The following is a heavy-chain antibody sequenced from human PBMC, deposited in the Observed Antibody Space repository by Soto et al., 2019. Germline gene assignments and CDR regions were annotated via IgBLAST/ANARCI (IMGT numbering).Heavy chain of an antibody. CDR2: ISYSGSS. CDR3: ARVRDWFDP. CDR1: GGSISSGDYY. J-gene: IGHJ5*02. Sequence: PSETLSLTCTVSGGSISSGDYYWSWIRQPPGKGLEWIGYISYSGSSDYSPSLQSRVILSVDTSKNQFSLRLTSVTAADTAVYYCARVRDWFDPWGQGTLVTVSS. V-gene: IGHV4-30-4*01. D-gene: IGHD3-3*01.